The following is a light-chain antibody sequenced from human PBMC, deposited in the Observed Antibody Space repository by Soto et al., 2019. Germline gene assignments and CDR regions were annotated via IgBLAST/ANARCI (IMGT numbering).Light chain of an antibody. V-gene: IGLV4-69*01. J-gene: IGLJ3*02. Sequence: QLVLTQSPSASAPLGASVKITCTLSSGHTSYAIAWHQQQPEKGPRYLMKLNSDGSHDRGDGVPDRFSGSSSGAERYLTISSLQSEDEGDYYCQTWGAGNWVFGGGTKLTVL. CDR3: QTWGAGNWV. CDR2: LNSDGSH. CDR1: SGHTSYA.